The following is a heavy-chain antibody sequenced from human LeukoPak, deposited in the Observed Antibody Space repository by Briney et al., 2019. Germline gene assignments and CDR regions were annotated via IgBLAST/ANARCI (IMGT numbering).Heavy chain of an antibody. CDR2: IYTSGST. J-gene: IGHJ6*02. D-gene: IGHD2-15*01. CDR3: ARTMVAADFYGMDV. V-gene: IGHV4-4*09. Sequence: SETLSLTCTVSGGSISSYYWSWLRQPPGKGLEWIGYIYTSGSTNYNPSLKSRVTMSVDTSKNQVSLKLNSVTAADTAVYYCARTMVAADFYGMDVWGQGTTVTVSS. CDR1: GGSISSYY.